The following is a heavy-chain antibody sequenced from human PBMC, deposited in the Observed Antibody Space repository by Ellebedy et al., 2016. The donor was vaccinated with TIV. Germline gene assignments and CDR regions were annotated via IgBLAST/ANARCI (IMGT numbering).Heavy chain of an antibody. CDR1: GYTFTGYY. D-gene: IGHD3-3*01. CDR2: INPNSGGT. Sequence: ASVKVSCKASGYTFTGYYMHWVRQAPGQGLEWMGWINPNSGGTNYAQKFQGWVTMTRDTSISTAYMELSRLRSDDTAVYYCARGDLEWLLPGNSWGQGTLVTVSS. V-gene: IGHV1-2*04. CDR3: ARGDLEWLLPGNS. J-gene: IGHJ4*02.